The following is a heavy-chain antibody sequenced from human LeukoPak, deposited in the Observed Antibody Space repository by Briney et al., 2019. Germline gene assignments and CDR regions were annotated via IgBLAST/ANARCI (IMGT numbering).Heavy chain of an antibody. V-gene: IGHV3-74*01. CDR1: GYTFSSYW. CDR3: AEGIAAAGD. D-gene: IGHD6-13*01. Sequence: GGSLRLSCAASGYTFSSYWMHWVRQAPGKGLFWVSRIISDASSTLYADSVKSRFTISRDNAKNTLYLQMNSLTVEDTGVYYCAEGIAAAGDWGQGTLVTVSS. J-gene: IGHJ4*02. CDR2: IISDASST.